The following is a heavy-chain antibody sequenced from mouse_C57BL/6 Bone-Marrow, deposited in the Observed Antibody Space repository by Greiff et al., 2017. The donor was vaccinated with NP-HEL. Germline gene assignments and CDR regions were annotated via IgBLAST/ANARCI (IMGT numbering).Heavy chain of an antibody. CDR1: GYTFTNYW. J-gene: IGHJ3*01. Sequence: VQLQQSGAELVRPGTSVKMSCKASGYTFTNYWIGWAKQRPGHGLEWIGDIYPGGGYTNYNEKFKGKATLTADKSSSTAYMQFSSLTSEDSAIYYGARWDYGSRGAWFAYWGQGTLVTVSA. D-gene: IGHD1-1*01. V-gene: IGHV1-63*01. CDR3: ARWDYGSRGAWFAY. CDR2: IYPGGGYT.